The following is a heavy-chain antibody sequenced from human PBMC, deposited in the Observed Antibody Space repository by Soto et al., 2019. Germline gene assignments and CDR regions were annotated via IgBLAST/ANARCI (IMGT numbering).Heavy chain of an antibody. J-gene: IGHJ4*02. CDR2: ISAYNGNT. D-gene: IGHD6-19*01. CDR1: GYSFPSYF. Sequence: ASVKVSCNASGYSFPSYFISWVRQAPGQGLEWMGWISAYNGNTNYAQKVQGRVTMTADTSTSTAYMELRSLRSDDTAMYYCARAHPTPSGWYAYWGQGTLVTVSS. V-gene: IGHV1-18*01. CDR3: ARAHPTPSGWYAY.